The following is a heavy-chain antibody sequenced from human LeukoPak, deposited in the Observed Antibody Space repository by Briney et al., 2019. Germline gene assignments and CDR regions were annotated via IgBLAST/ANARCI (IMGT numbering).Heavy chain of an antibody. CDR1: GYTFTSYG. D-gene: IGHD3-22*01. V-gene: IGHV1-18*01. CDR3: ARDRSSSGYFPYYYYYYMDV. J-gene: IGHJ6*03. Sequence: ASVKVSCKASGYTFTSYGISWVRQAPGQGLEWMGRISAYNGNTNYAQKLQGRVTMTTDTSTSTAYMELRSLRSDDTAVHYCARDRSSSGYFPYYYYYYMDVWGKGTTVTVSS. CDR2: ISAYNGNT.